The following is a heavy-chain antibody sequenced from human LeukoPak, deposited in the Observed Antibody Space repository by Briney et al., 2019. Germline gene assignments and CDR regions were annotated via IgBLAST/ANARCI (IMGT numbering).Heavy chain of an antibody. CDR3: ARDALWFGAVRHFDY. Sequence: ASVKVSCKASGYTFTSYGISWVRQAPGQGLEWMGWISAYNGNTNHAQKLQGRVTMTTDTSTSTAYMELRSLRSDDTAVYYCARDALWFGAVRHFDYWGQGTLVTVSS. J-gene: IGHJ4*02. D-gene: IGHD3-10*01. CDR2: ISAYNGNT. CDR1: GYTFTSYG. V-gene: IGHV1-18*01.